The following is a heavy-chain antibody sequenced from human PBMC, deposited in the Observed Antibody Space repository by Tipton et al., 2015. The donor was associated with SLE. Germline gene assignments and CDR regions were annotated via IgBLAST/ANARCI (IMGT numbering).Heavy chain of an antibody. V-gene: IGHV3-49*03. CDR1: GFTFGDYA. CDR3: TRDGIVVVPAAIYYYGMDV. D-gene: IGHD2-2*01. J-gene: IGHJ6*02. CDR2: IRSKAYGGTT. Sequence: SLRLSCTASGFTFGDYAMSWFRQAPGKGLEWVGFIRSKAYGGTTEYAASVKGRFTISRDDSKSIAYLQMNSLKTEDTAVYYCTRDGIVVVPAAIYYYGMDVWGQGTTVTVSS.